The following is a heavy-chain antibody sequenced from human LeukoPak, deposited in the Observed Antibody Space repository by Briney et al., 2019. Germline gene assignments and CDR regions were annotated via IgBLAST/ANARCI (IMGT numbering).Heavy chain of an antibody. V-gene: IGHV4-59*08. CDR2: IYYSGST. D-gene: IGHD6-19*01. CDR3: ARIDRAVAGTIDY. J-gene: IGHJ4*02. CDR1: GGSISSYF. Sequence: SETLSLTCTVSGGSISSYFWSWSRQPPGKGLEWIGYIYYSGSTNYNPSLKSRVTMSVDTSKNQFSLKLSSVTAADTAVYYCARIDRAVAGTIDYWGQGTLVTVSS.